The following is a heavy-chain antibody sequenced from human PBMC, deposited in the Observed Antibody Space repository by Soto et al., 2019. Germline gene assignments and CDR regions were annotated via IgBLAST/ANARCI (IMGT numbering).Heavy chain of an antibody. V-gene: IGHV4-59*01. D-gene: IGHD6-19*01. CDR1: GGSISSYY. CDR3: ARVGEVPGIAVAVVFDY. Sequence: PSETLSLTCTVSGGSISSYYWTWIRQPPGKGLEWIGYIYYSGSTNYNPSLKSRVTIPVDTSKNQFSLKLSSVTAADTAVYYCARVGEVPGIAVAVVFDYWGQGTLVTVSS. CDR2: IYYSGST. J-gene: IGHJ4*02.